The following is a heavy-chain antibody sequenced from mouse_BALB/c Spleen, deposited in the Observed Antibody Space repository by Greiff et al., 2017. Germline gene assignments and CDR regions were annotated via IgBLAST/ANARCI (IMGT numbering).Heavy chain of an antibody. Sequence: VQLQQSGAELVRPGALVKLSCKASGFNIKDYYMHWVKQRPEQGLEWIGWIDPENGDTEYAPKFQGKATMTADTSSNTAYMQLSSLTSEDSAVYFCARDYYGKGAMDYWGQGTSVTVSS. D-gene: IGHD2-1*01. V-gene: IGHV14-4*02. CDR2: IDPENGDT. CDR1: GFNIKDYY. CDR3: ARDYYGKGAMDY. J-gene: IGHJ4*01.